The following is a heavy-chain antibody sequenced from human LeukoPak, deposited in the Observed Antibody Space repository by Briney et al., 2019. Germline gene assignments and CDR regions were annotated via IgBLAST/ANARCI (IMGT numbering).Heavy chain of an antibody. CDR2: MNPNSGNT. D-gene: IGHD3-10*01. J-gene: IGHJ4*02. CDR1: GYTFTSYD. V-gene: IGHV1-8*01. CDR3: ARGAPIDYYGSGSYDY. Sequence: ASVKVSCKASGYTFTSYDINWVRQAPGQGLEWMGWMNPNSGNTGYAQKFQGRVTMTRNTSISTAYMELSSLRSEDTAVYYCARGAPIDYYGSGSYDYWGQGTLVTVSS.